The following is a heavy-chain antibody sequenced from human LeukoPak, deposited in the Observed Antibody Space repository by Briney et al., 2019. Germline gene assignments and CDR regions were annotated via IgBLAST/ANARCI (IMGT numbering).Heavy chain of an antibody. D-gene: IGHD6-13*01. V-gene: IGHV3-64D*06. J-gene: IGHJ4*02. CDR3: VKGGYSGSWSLFDY. CDR2: ISNNGGSK. CDR1: GFTFISYA. Sequence: PGGSLRLSCSASGFTFISYAIHWVRQAPGKGLEYVSAISNNGGSKYYADSVKGRFTISRDNSKNTLYLQMSSLRVEDTAVYYCVKGGYSGSWSLFDYWGQGTLVTVSS.